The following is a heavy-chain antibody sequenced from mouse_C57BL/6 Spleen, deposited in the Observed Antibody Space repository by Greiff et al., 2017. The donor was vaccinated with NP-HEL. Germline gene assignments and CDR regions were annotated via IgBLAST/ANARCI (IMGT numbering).Heavy chain of an antibody. CDR2: IDPSDSET. Sequence: QVQLQQSGAELVRPGSSVKLSCKASGYTFTSYWMPWVKQRPIQGLEWIGNIDPSDSETHYNQKFKDKATLTVDKSSNTAYMQLSSLTSEDSAVYYCARGSHAYGSSPAYFDVWGTGTTVTVSS. CDR1: GYTFTSYW. CDR3: ARGSHAYGSSPAYFDV. V-gene: IGHV1-52*01. D-gene: IGHD1-1*01. J-gene: IGHJ1*03.